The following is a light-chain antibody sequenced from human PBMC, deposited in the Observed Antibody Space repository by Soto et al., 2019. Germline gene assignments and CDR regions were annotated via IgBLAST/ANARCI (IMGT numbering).Light chain of an antibody. CDR1: SSNIGSNS. Sequence: QSVLTQPPSVSGTPAQRFTISCSGSSSNIGSNSVNWYHQLPGTAPRLLIYSNNQRPSGVPDRFSGSKSGTSASLAISGLQSEDEADYYCATRDDSLNAYVFGFGTKLTVL. CDR3: ATRDDSLNAYV. J-gene: IGLJ1*01. CDR2: SNN. V-gene: IGLV1-44*01.